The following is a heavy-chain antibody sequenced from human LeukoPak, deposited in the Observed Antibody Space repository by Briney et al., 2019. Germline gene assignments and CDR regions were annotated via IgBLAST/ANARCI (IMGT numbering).Heavy chain of an antibody. Sequence: PSETLSLTCAVYGGSFSGYYWSWIRQPPGKGLEWIGEINHSGSTNYNPSLKSRVTISVDTSKNQFSLKLSSVTAADTAVYYCARYYYDSSGESGHDAFDIWGQGTMVTVSS. V-gene: IGHV4-34*01. CDR2: INHSGST. CDR3: ARYYYDSSGESGHDAFDI. CDR1: GGSFSGYY. D-gene: IGHD3-22*01. J-gene: IGHJ3*02.